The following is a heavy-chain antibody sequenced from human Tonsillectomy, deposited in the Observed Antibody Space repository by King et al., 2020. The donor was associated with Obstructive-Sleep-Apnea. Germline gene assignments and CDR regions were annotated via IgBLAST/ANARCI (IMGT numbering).Heavy chain of an antibody. J-gene: IGHJ5*02. CDR1: GGSISSSSYY. CDR2: IYYIGST. D-gene: IGHD3-10*01. CDR3: AGDKVNTGVLLWFGDENWFDP. Sequence: QLQESGPGLVKPSETLSLTCTVSGGSISSSSYYWGWIRQPPGKGLEWIGSIYYIGSTYYNPSLKSRVTISVDTSKNQFSLKLSSVTAADTAVYYCAGDKVNTGVLLWFGDENWFDPWGQGTLVTVSS. V-gene: IGHV4-39*07.